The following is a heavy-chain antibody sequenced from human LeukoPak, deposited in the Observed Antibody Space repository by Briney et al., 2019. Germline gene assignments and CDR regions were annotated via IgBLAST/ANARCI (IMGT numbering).Heavy chain of an antibody. CDR3: ARGYYFKARSNAFDI. CDR2: MNPNSGNT. Sequence: ASVTVSFKASGYTFTSYDINWVRQATGQGLEWMGWMNPNSGNTGYAQKFQGRVTMTRNTSISTAYMELSSLRSEDTAVYYCARGYYFKARSNAFDIWGQGTMVTVSS. V-gene: IGHV1-8*01. CDR1: GYTFTSYD. J-gene: IGHJ3*02. D-gene: IGHD3-22*01.